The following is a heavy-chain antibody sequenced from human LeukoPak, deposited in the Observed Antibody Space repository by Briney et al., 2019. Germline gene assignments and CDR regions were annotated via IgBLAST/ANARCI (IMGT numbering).Heavy chain of an antibody. CDR2: INPNSGGT. J-gene: IGHJ4*02. CDR1: GYTFTCYY. Sequence: ASVKVSCKASGYTFTCYYMHWVRQAPGQGLEWMGWINPNSGGTNYAQKFQGRVTMTRDTSISTAYMELSRLRSDDTAVYYCARVGSSYYDILTGYPDYWGQGTLVTVSS. V-gene: IGHV1-2*02. CDR3: ARVGSSYYDILTGYPDY. D-gene: IGHD3-9*01.